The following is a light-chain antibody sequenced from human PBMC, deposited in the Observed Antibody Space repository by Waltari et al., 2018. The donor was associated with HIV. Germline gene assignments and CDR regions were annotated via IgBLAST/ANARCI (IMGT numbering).Light chain of an antibody. CDR2: KDN. CDR3: QSTDVRGSQVI. V-gene: IGLV3-25*03. J-gene: IGLJ2*01. CDR1: ALANQY. Sequence: SYELAQPFSVSVSPGQTAAITCFGDALANQYTNWYQQKPGQSPVLVICKDNERPSGVPERFSCSRSGTTVTLTISGVQAEDEADYYCQSTDVRGSQVIFGGGTKLTVL.